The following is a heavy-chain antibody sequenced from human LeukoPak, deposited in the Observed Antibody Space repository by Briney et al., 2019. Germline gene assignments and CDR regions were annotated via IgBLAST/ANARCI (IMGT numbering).Heavy chain of an antibody. CDR1: GGSFSGYY. V-gene: IGHV4-34*01. CDR3: ARGLTSTYYYDSSGYYFDY. Sequence: SETLSLTCAVYGGSFSGYYWSWIRQPPGKGLEWIGGINHSGSTNYNPSLKSRVTISVDTSKNQFSLKLSSVTAADTAVYYCARGLTSTYYYDSSGYYFDYWGQGTLVTVSS. J-gene: IGHJ4*02. CDR2: INHSGST. D-gene: IGHD3-22*01.